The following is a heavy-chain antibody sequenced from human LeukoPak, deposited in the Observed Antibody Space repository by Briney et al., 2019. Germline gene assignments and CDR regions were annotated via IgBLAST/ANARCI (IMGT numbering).Heavy chain of an antibody. Sequence: ASVKVSCKASGFTFTTSAMQWVRQARGQRLEWMGWINPNSGGTNYAQKFQGRVTMTRDTSISTAYMELSRLRSDDTAVYYCATPERGYSGYDFGSWGQGTLVTVSS. J-gene: IGHJ4*02. CDR2: INPNSGGT. CDR3: ATPERGYSGYDFGS. CDR1: GFTFTTSA. V-gene: IGHV1-2*02. D-gene: IGHD5-12*01.